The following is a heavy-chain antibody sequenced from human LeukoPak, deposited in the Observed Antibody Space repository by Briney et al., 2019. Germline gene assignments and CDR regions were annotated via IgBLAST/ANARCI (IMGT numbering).Heavy chain of an antibody. V-gene: IGHV4-39*07. Sequence: SETLSLSCTVSGGSISSSSYYWGWIRQPPGKGLEWIGSIYYSGSTYHNSSLKSRVTISVDTSKNQFSLKLSSVTAADTAVYYCARGNNGGSYRHDYYYYYMDVWGKGTTVTVSS. CDR2: IYYSGST. J-gene: IGHJ6*03. CDR3: ARGNNGGSYRHDYYYYYMDV. D-gene: IGHD1-26*01. CDR1: GGSISSSSYY.